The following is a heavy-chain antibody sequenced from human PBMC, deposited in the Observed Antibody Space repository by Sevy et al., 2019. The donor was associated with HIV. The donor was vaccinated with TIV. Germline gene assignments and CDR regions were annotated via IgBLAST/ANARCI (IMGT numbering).Heavy chain of an antibody. CDR2: IFHTGNT. CDR1: GGSISSGAYS. V-gene: IGHV4-30-2*01. CDR3: VRDGRTVTSPGAFDF. Sequence: SETLSLTCTVSGGSISSGAYSWNWIRQPPGKGLEWIGYIFHTGNTNYNPSLKSRVTISVDRSKNQFSLMMTSVTAADTAVYYCVRDGRTVTSPGAFDFWGQGTMVTVSS. D-gene: IGHD4-17*01. J-gene: IGHJ3*01.